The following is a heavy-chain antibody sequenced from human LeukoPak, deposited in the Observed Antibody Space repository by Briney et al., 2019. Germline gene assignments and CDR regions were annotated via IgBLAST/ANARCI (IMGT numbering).Heavy chain of an antibody. D-gene: IGHD2-15*01. Sequence: GGSLRLSCAASGFTFSSYSMNWVRQAPGKGLEWVSSISSSSSYIYYADSVKGRFTISRDNAKNSLYLQMNSLRAEDTAVYYCARDIVMVVAASFGMDVWGQGTTVTVSS. V-gene: IGHV3-21*01. CDR3: ARDIVMVVAASFGMDV. CDR2: ISSSSSYI. CDR1: GFTFSSYS. J-gene: IGHJ6*02.